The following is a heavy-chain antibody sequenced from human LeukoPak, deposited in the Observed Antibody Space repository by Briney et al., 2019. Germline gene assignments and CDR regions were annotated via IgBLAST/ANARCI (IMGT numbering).Heavy chain of an antibody. J-gene: IGHJ5*02. V-gene: IGHV3-7*01. CDR2: IQPDGSEG. Sequence: GTLSLTCAVSGGSISSSNWWSWVRQAPGKGLEWVGNIQPDGSEGYPVDSVKGRFTISRDNARNSLFLQMNSLRVEDTAVYYCASQSYARFDPWGQGTLVTVSS. CDR1: GGSISSSNW. D-gene: IGHD3-16*01. CDR3: ASQSYARFDP.